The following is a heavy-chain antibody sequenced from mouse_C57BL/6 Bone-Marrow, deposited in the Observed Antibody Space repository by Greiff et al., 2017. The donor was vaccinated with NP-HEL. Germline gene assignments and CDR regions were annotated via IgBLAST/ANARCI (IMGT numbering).Heavy chain of an antibody. Sequence: EVQGVESGGDLVKPGGSLKLSCAASGFTFSSYGMSWVRQTPDKRLEWVATISRGGSYTYYPDSVKGRSTISRDNAKNTLYLQMSSLKSEDTAMYYCARHDYYYGSSLYYAMDYWGQGTSVTVSS. CDR2: ISRGGSYT. CDR1: GFTFSSYG. V-gene: IGHV5-6*01. CDR3: ARHDYYYGSSLYYAMDY. D-gene: IGHD1-1*01. J-gene: IGHJ4*01.